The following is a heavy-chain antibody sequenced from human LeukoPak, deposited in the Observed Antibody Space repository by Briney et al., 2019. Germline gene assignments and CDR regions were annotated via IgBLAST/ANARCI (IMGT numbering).Heavy chain of an antibody. Sequence: GGSLRLSCAASGFTFSSFTMAWVRQAPGKGLEWVSAIGGRGGSTYYADSLEGRFTIARDNSKDMVYLQMNSLKVEDTAIYYCGKEGGAWGQGTKVTVSS. CDR3: GKEGGA. V-gene: IGHV3-23*01. D-gene: IGHD3-16*01. CDR2: IGGRGGST. CDR1: GFTFSSFT. J-gene: IGHJ5*02.